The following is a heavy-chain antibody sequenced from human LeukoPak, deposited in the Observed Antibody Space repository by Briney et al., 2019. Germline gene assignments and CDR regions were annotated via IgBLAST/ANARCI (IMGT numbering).Heavy chain of an antibody. CDR1: GFIFDNFW. V-gene: IGHV3-7*05. J-gene: IGHJ4*02. CDR3: ARVMSFSTSGWYGELDN. Sequence: GGSLTLSCAASGFIFDNFWMSWVRQAPGKGLEWVANIKQVGSKIYYVDSVKGRFTISRDNAKNSLYLQMNSLRAEETALYYCARVMSFSTSGWYGELDNWGQGTLVTVSS. CDR2: IKQVGSKI. D-gene: IGHD6-19*01.